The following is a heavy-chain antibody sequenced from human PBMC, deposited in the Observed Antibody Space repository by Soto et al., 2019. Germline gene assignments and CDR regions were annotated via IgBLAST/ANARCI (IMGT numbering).Heavy chain of an antibody. CDR1: GGSISSGGYC. CDR2: IYHSGST. V-gene: IGHV4-30-2*01. Sequence: PSETLSLTCAVSGGSISSGGYCWSWIRQPPGKGLEWIGYIYHSGSTYYNPSLKSRVTISVDRSKNQFSLKLSSVTAADTAVYYCASTTPVEGWRVFDYWGQGTLVTVSS. J-gene: IGHJ4*02. D-gene: IGHD2-2*01. CDR3: ASTTPVEGWRVFDY.